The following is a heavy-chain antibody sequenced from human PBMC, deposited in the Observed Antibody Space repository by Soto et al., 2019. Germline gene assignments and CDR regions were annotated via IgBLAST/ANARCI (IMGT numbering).Heavy chain of an antibody. CDR1: GGSISSGGYY. D-gene: IGHD5-18*01. Sequence: SETLSLTCTVSGGSISSGGYYWSWIRQHPGKGLEWIGYIYYSGSTNYNPSLKSRVTISVDTSKNQFSLKLSSVTAADTAVYYCARGRGYSYGRKNYFDYWGQGTLVTVSS. J-gene: IGHJ4*02. V-gene: IGHV4-31*03. CDR3: ARGRGYSYGRKNYFDY. CDR2: IYYSGST.